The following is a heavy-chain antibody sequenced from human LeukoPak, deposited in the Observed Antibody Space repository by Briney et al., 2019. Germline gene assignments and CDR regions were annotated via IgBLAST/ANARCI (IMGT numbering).Heavy chain of an antibody. V-gene: IGHV1-18*04. CDR3: ARVSSSRGSAFDI. CDR2: ISAYNGNT. J-gene: IGHJ3*02. Sequence: ASVTVSCKASGYTFTGYYMHWVRQAPGQGLEWMGWISAYNGNTNYAQKLQGRVTMTTDTSTSTAYMELRSLRSDDTAVYYCARVSSSRGSAFDIWGQGTMVTVSS. CDR1: GYTFTGYY. D-gene: IGHD6-6*01.